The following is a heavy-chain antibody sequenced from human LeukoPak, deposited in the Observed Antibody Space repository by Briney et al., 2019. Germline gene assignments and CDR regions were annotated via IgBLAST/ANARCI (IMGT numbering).Heavy chain of an antibody. CDR2: MNQDGSEK. J-gene: IGHJ4*02. V-gene: IGHV3-7*01. D-gene: IGHD1-14*01. Sequence: GGSLRLSCAASGFTFSSYAMSWVRQAPGKGLEWVAKMNQDGSEKYYVDSVKGRFTISRDNAKNSLYLQMNSLRAEDTAVYYCATDWYNIFDYWGQGTLVTVSS. CDR3: ATDWYNIFDY. CDR1: GFTFSSYA.